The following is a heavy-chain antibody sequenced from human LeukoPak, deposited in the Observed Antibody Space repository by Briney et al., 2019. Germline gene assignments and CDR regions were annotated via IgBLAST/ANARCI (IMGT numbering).Heavy chain of an antibody. J-gene: IGHJ4*02. V-gene: IGHV3-23*01. CDR2: ISGSGGST. CDR1: GFTFSSYA. Sequence: GGSLRLSCAASGFTFSSYAMSWVRQAPGEGLEWVSAISGSGGSTYYADSVKGRFTISRDNSKNTLYLQMNSLRAEDTAVYYCARVGVSTYSFDYWGQGTLVTVSS. CDR3: ARVGVSTYSFDY. D-gene: IGHD4-11*01.